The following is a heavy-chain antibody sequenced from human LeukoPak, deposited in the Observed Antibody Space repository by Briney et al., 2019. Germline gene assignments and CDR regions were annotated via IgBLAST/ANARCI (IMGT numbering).Heavy chain of an antibody. CDR1: GGSISSSNW. D-gene: IGHD4-17*01. J-gene: IGHJ4*02. Sequence: SETLSLTCAVSGGSISSSNWWSWVRQPPGKGLEWIGEIYHSGSTNYNPSLKSQVTISVDTSKNQFSLKLSSVTAADTAVYYCARSDTGYGAAKRFDCWGQGTLVTVSS. CDR3: ARSDTGYGAAKRFDC. V-gene: IGHV4-4*02. CDR2: IYHSGST.